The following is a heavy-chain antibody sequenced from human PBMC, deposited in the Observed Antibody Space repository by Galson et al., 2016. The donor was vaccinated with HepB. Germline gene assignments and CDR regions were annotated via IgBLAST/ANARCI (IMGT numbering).Heavy chain of an antibody. V-gene: IGHV2-70*04. J-gene: IGHJ4*02. Sequence: ALVKPTQTLTLTCTLSEFSLSTSGMRVSWIRQPPGKALEWLARIHWDDDKFYSTSLKTRLTISKDTSKNQVVLTMTNMDPVDTATYYCARHRFYSYGLDEWGQGTLVTVSS. CDR2: IHWDDDK. CDR1: EFSLSTSGMR. CDR3: ARHRFYSYGLDE. D-gene: IGHD5-18*01.